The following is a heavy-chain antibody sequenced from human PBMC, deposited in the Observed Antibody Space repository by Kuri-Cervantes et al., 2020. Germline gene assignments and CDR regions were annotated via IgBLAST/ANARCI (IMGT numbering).Heavy chain of an antibody. CDR2: ISGSGGST. CDR1: GFTFSSYA. J-gene: IGHJ6*02. D-gene: IGHD6-13*01. Sequence: GESLKIPCAASGFTFSSYAMSWVRQAPGKGLEWVSAISGSGGSTYYADSVKGRFTISRDNSKNTLYLQMNSLRAEDTAVYYCAREETDSSSWYYYYYGMDVWGQGTTVTVSS. CDR3: AREETDSSSWYYYYYGMDV. V-gene: IGHV3-23*01.